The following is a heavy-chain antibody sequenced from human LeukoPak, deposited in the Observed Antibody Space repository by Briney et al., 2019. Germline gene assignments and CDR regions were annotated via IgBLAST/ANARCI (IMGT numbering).Heavy chain of an antibody. Sequence: ASVKVSCKASGYTFTSYYMHWVRQAPGQGLEWMGIINPSGGSTSYAQKFQGRVTMTRDMSTSTVYMELSSLRSEDTAVYYCARASTYYDYVWGSYRDNWFDPWGQGTLVTVSS. D-gene: IGHD3-16*02. V-gene: IGHV1-46*01. J-gene: IGHJ5*02. CDR3: ARASTYYDYVWGSYRDNWFDP. CDR1: GYTFTSYY. CDR2: INPSGGST.